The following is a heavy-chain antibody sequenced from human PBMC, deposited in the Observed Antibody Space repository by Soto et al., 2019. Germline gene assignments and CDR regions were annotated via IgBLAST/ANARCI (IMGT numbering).Heavy chain of an antibody. CDR1: GGSISSHY. CDR2: IYYSGST. CDR3: ARDRGSGSWWCEFDY. D-gene: IGHD3-10*01. Sequence: QVQLQESGPGLVKPSETLSLTCTVSGGSISSHYWSWIRQPPGKGLEWIGHIYYSGSTNYNPSLKSRVTMSVDTSKNQRSLKLSSVTAADTAVYYCARDRGSGSWWCEFDYWGQGTLVTVSS. V-gene: IGHV4-59*11. J-gene: IGHJ4*02.